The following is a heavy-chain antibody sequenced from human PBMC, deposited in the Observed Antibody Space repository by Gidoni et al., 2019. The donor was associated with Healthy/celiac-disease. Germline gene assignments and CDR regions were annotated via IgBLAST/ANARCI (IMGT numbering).Heavy chain of an antibody. CDR2: ISSSSSTI. D-gene: IGHD2-15*01. CDR3: AREKGWFSYYGMDV. Sequence: EVQLVESGGGLVQPGGSLRLSCAASGFTFSSYSMNWVRQAPGKGLEWVSYISSSSSTIYYADSVKGRFTISRDNAKNSLYLQMNSLRDEDTAVYYCAREKGWFSYYGMDVWGQGTTVTVSS. J-gene: IGHJ6*02. CDR1: GFTFSSYS. V-gene: IGHV3-48*02.